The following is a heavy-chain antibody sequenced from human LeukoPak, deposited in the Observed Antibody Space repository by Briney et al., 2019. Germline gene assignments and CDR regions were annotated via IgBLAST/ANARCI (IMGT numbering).Heavy chain of an antibody. D-gene: IGHD6-19*01. Sequence: GGSLRLSCAASGFTFSSYSMNWVRQAPGKGLEWVSYISSSGSTIYYADSVKGRFTISRDNSKNMLYLQMNSLRAEDTAVYYCAVLPIAVAGTFYYYGMDVWGQGTTVTVSS. CDR3: AVLPIAVAGTFYYYGMDV. CDR2: ISSSGSTI. J-gene: IGHJ6*02. CDR1: GFTFSSYS. V-gene: IGHV3-48*01.